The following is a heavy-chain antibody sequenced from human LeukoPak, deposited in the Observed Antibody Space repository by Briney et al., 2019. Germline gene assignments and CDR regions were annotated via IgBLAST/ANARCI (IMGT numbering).Heavy chain of an antibody. J-gene: IGHJ3*01. V-gene: IGHV5-51*01. CDR3: GMSGDRVPLQDDVFDV. Sequence: PGESLKISCKVSGYSFTSYCIGWVRQMPGKGLEWMGIIYPGYSGPTYSPSFQGQVTISVDKSINTAYLQWSSLQASDTAMYYCGMSGDRVPLQDDVFDVWGQGTMVTVST. CDR1: GYSFTSYC. CDR2: IYPGYSGP. D-gene: IGHD1-26*01.